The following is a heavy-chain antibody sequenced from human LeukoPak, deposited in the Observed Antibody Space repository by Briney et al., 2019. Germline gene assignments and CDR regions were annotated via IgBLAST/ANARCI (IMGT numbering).Heavy chain of an antibody. Sequence: GGSLRLSCAASGFTFSNYAMPWVRQAPGKGLEWVSTISGSGDSTYYSDSVKGRFTISRGNSENTLYLQLNSLRAEDTAVYYCAKGGWGTVLDYWGQGTLVTVSP. J-gene: IGHJ4*02. CDR1: GFTFSNYA. V-gene: IGHV3-23*01. CDR2: ISGSGDST. D-gene: IGHD3-16*01. CDR3: AKGGWGTVLDY.